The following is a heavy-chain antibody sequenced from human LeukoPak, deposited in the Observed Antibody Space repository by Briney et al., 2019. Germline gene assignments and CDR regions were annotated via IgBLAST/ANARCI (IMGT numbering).Heavy chain of an antibody. J-gene: IGHJ4*02. D-gene: IGHD2-2*01. V-gene: IGHV3-23*01. CDR1: GFTFSSYA. CDR3: AKMVGLSSSTSCCFDY. CDR2: ISGSGGST. Sequence: GGSLRLSCAASGFTFSSYAMSWVRQAPGKGLEWVSAISGSGGSTYYADSVKGRFTISRDNSKNTLYLQMNSLRAEDTAVYYCAKMVGLSSSTSCCFDYWGQGTLVTVS.